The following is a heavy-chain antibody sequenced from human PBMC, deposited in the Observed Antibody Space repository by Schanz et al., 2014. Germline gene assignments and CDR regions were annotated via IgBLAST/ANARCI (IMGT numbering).Heavy chain of an antibody. CDR3: AREQIMAAAGLVDY. V-gene: IGHV3-11*05. J-gene: IGHJ4*01. CDR2: ISGTTTYT. Sequence: QVQLVESGGGVVQPGGSLRLSCAASGFIFSNYGMHWIRQAPGKGLEWVSYISGTTTYTNYADSVKGRFTISRDNAKNSLYLQMNSLRAEDTAVYYCAREQIMAAAGLVDYWGHGTLVTVSS. D-gene: IGHD6-13*01. CDR1: GFIFSNYG.